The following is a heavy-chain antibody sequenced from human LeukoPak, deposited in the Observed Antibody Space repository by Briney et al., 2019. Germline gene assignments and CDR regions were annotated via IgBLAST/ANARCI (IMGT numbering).Heavy chain of an antibody. Sequence: ASVRVSCKASGYTFSSYGISWVRQAPGQGLEWMGWISAYNGNTNYRQQLQGRVTMTTDTSTSTAYMDLRSLRSDDTAIYYCARESPDGSGTYYNDSPDYWGQGTLVTVSS. V-gene: IGHV1-18*01. CDR3: ARESPDGSGTYYNDSPDY. CDR2: ISAYNGNT. CDR1: GYTFSSYG. J-gene: IGHJ4*02. D-gene: IGHD3-10*01.